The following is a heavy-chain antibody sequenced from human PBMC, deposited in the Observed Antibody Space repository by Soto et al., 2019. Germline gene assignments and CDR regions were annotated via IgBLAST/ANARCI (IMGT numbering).Heavy chain of an antibody. CDR1: GFNFSNHW. CDR3: ARESGDWPLNWFDP. V-gene: IGHV3-74*01. D-gene: IGHD2-21*02. CDR2: ITSDGKSK. Sequence: GESLRLSCAASGFNFSNHWMHWVRQRPAEGLVWVSRITSDGKSKAYAESVKGRFAISRDNAKNTLYLQMNGLTAEDTAVCYCARESGDWPLNWFDPWGQGTLVTVSS. J-gene: IGHJ5*02.